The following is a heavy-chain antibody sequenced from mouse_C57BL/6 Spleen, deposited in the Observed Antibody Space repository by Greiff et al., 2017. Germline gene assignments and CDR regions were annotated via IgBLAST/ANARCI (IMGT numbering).Heavy chain of an antibody. J-gene: IGHJ3*01. Sequence: EVKLMESGPELVKPGASVKIPCKASGYTFTDYNMDWVKQSHGKSLEWIGDINPNNGGTIYNQKFKGKATLTVDKSSSTAYMELRSLTSEDTAVYYCARAGSSLRFAYWGQGTLVTVSA. CDR2: INPNNGGT. D-gene: IGHD1-1*01. V-gene: IGHV1-18*01. CDR1: GYTFTDYN. CDR3: ARAGSSLRFAY.